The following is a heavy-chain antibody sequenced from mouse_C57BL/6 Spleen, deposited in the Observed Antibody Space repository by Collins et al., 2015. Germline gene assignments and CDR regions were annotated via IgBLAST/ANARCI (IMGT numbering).Heavy chain of an antibody. Sequence: EVKLRPVWRWPGAAWRIPETLLCSLRNRFSRYWMSWVRRAPGKGLEWIGKINPDSSTINYAPSLKDKFIISRDNAKNTLYLQMSKVRSEDTALYYCARNGYYSYWYFDVWGTGTTVTVSS. V-gene: IGHV4-1*01. CDR1: NRFSRYW. CDR3: ARNGYYSYWYFDV. D-gene: IGHD2-3*01. J-gene: IGHJ1*03. CDR2: INPDSSTI.